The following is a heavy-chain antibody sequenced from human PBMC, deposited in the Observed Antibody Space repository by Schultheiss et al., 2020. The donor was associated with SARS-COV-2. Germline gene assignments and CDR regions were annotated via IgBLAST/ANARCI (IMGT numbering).Heavy chain of an antibody. CDR1: GGSFSGYY. V-gene: IGHV4-34*01. Sequence: SETLSLTCAVYGGSFSGYYWSWIRQPPGKGLEWIGEINHSGSTNYNPSLKSRVTISVDTSKNQFSLKLSSVTAADTAVYYCAKDLYYGDYVLEIYYFDYWGQGTLVTVSS. CDR3: AKDLYYGDYVLEIYYFDY. J-gene: IGHJ4*02. D-gene: IGHD4-17*01. CDR2: INHSGST.